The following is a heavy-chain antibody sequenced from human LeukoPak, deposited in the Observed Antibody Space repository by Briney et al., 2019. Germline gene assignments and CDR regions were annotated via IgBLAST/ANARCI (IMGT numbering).Heavy chain of an antibody. Sequence: GGSLGFSCAASEFTFSSYAMSWVRQAPGRGLEWVSAISGSGGSTYYADSVKGRFTISRDNSKNTLYLQMNSLRAEDTAVYYCAKDRRWGPDYFDYWGQGTLVTVSS. CDR2: ISGSGGST. J-gene: IGHJ4*02. D-gene: IGHD3-16*01. CDR3: AKDRRWGPDYFDY. CDR1: EFTFSSYA. V-gene: IGHV3-23*01.